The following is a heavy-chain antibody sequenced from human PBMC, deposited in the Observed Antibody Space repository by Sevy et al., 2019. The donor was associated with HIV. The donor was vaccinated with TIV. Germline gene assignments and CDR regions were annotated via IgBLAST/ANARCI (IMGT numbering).Heavy chain of an antibody. CDR1: GFSFDSYG. CDR2: ISGSGTRT. Sequence: GGSLRLSCAVSGFSFDSYGMTWVRQAPGKGLEWVSAISGSGTRTYYADSVKGRFIISRDNSKNTLDLQMNGLRAEDNGNYYCAKGGGGHYDPDEIAYYFYYYNMDVWGKGTTVTVSS. V-gene: IGHV3-23*01. J-gene: IGHJ6*03. CDR3: AKGGGGHYDPDEIAYYFYYYNMDV. D-gene: IGHD3-22*01.